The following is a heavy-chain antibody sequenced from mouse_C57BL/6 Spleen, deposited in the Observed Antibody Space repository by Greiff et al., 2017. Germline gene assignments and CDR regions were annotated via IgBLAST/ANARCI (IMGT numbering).Heavy chain of an antibody. V-gene: IGHV5-17*01. Sequence: DVQLQESGGGLVKPGGSLKLSCAASGFTFSDYGMHWVRQAPEKGLEWVAYISSGSSTIYYADTVKGRFTISRDNAKNTLFLQMTSLRSEDTAMYYCARQRYYFDDWGQGTTLTVSS. J-gene: IGHJ2*01. CDR3: ARQRYYFDD. CDR1: GFTFSDYG. D-gene: IGHD1-1*01. CDR2: ISSGSSTI.